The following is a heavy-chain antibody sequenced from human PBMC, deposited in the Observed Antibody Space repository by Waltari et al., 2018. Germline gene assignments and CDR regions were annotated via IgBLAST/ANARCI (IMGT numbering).Heavy chain of an antibody. V-gene: IGHV1-2*02. J-gene: IGHJ4*02. Sequence: QVQLVQSGAEVKKPGASVKVSCKASGYTFTGYYMHWVRQAPGQGLEWMGWINPNSGGTNYAQKFQGRVTMTRDTSISTAYMELSSLRSEDTAVYYCAAHKGLVVAAFIDYWGQGTLVTVSS. CDR3: AAHKGLVVAAFIDY. CDR2: INPNSGGT. CDR1: GYTFTGYY. D-gene: IGHD2-15*01.